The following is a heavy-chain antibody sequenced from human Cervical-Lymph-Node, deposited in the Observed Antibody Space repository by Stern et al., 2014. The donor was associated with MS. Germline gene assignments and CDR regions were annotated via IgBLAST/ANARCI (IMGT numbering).Heavy chain of an antibody. CDR1: GDTLDNYA. CDR3: ARDQGDYSSESSYSWFDP. Sequence: VQLVQSGAEVRKAGSSVKVSCKASGDTLDNYAISWVRQAPGHGLEWMGGIIPDFGSTEYNPKFQGRVTITADKSTSTAYMELTGLRSEDTAVYHCARDQGDYSSESSYSWFDPWGQGTLVTVSS. J-gene: IGHJ5*02. V-gene: IGHV1-69*06. CDR2: IIPDFGST. D-gene: IGHD3-10*01.